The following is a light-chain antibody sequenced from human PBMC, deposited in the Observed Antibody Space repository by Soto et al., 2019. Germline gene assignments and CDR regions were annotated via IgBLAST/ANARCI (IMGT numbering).Light chain of an antibody. J-gene: IGKJ5*01. Sequence: IVVTQSPATLSLSPGERATLSCRASQSVSSYLAWYQQKPGQAPRLLIYDASNRATGIPDRFSGSGSGTDFTLTISRLEPEDFAVYYCQQYGSSPITFGQGTRLEI. CDR1: QSVSSY. CDR2: DAS. V-gene: IGKV3-20*01. CDR3: QQYGSSPIT.